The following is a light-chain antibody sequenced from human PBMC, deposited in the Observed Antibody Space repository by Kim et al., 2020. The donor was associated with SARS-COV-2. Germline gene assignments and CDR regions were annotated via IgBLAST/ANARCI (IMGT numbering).Light chain of an antibody. J-gene: IGKJ1*01. CDR1: QGINNY. CDR2: GAS. V-gene: IGKV1-9*01. CDR3: QQLNRYPWT. Sequence: IPLTQSPSSLSASVGDRVTITCRASQGINNYLAWYQQKPGKGPKLLIYGASTLQRGVPSRFSGSGSGTDFTLTISSLQPEDFAIYHCQQLNRYPWTFGQGTKVDIK.